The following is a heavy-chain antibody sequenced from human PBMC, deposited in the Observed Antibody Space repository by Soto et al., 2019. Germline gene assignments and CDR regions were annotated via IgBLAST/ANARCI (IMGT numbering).Heavy chain of an antibody. D-gene: IGHD2-2*01. Sequence: QVQLVQSGAEVKKPESSVKVFCKASGGTFSNYTISWVRQAPGQGLEWMGGIIPVFGTTDYEQKFQGRVTITADGSTSTAYMKLSSLRSADTAVYYCARSSPYIVVRKPTGNQDYYGMDVWGQGTTVTVSS. CDR3: ARSSPYIVVRKPTGNQDYYGMDV. CDR1: GGTFSNYT. V-gene: IGHV1-69*01. CDR2: IIPVFGTT. J-gene: IGHJ6*02.